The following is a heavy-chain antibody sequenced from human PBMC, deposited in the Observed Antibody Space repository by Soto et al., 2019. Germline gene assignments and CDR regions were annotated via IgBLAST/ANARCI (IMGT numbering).Heavy chain of an antibody. CDR2: SSGSGGST. J-gene: IGHJ6*02. CDR1: RFAFSSYS. V-gene: IGHV3-23*01. Sequence: PGGSLRLSCAASRFAFSSYSMSWVRKAPGKGLEWVSASSGSGGSTYYADSVKGWFTISRDKSKSTLYLQMNSLRAEDTAVYYCAKDSTAARPIREYYYGMDVWGPGTTVTVS. CDR3: AKDSTAARPIREYYYGMDV. D-gene: IGHD3-3*01.